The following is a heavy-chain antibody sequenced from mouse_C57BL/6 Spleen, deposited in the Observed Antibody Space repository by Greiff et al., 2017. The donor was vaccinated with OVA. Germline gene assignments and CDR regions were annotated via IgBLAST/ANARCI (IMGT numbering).Heavy chain of an antibody. D-gene: IGHD2-4*01. CDR1: GFTIKDYY. V-gene: IGHV14-1*01. Sequence: EVQLQQSGAELVRPGASVKLSCTASGFTIKDYYMHWVQQRPEQGLAWIGRIDPEDGDTDYAPKFQGKATMTADTSSNTAYMQLSSLTSEDTAVYYCTTEITLHYFDYWGQGTTLTVSS. CDR2: IDPEDGDT. CDR3: TTEITLHYFDY. J-gene: IGHJ2*01.